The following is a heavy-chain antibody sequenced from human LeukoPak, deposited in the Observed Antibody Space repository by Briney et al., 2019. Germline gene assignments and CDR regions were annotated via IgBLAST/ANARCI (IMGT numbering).Heavy chain of an antibody. Sequence: GGSLRLSCAASGFTFSSYAMHWVRQAPGKGLEWVAVISYDGSNKYYGDSVKGRFTITRDNSKNTLYLQMNSLRAEDTAVYYCAKTRPLDSSSWSHGDYWGQGTLVTVSS. CDR3: AKTRPLDSSSWSHGDY. D-gene: IGHD6-13*01. J-gene: IGHJ4*02. V-gene: IGHV3-30*04. CDR2: ISYDGSNK. CDR1: GFTFSSYA.